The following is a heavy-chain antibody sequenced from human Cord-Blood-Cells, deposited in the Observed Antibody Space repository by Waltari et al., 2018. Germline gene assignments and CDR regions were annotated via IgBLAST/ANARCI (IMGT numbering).Heavy chain of an antibody. D-gene: IGHD5-12*01. CDR1: GYKFTSYN. V-gene: IGHV1-8*01. CDR2: MNPNSGNT. Sequence: QVQLVQSGAEAKKPGASVKVSCKASGYKFTSYNINWWRQATGQGLEWMGWMNPNSGNTGYAQKFQGRVTMTRNTSISTAYMELGSLRSEDTAVYYCARGGYSGYDFDYWGQGTLVTVSS. J-gene: IGHJ4*02. CDR3: ARGGYSGYDFDY.